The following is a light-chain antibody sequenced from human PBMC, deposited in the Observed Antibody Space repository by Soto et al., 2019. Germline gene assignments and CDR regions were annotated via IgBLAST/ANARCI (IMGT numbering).Light chain of an antibody. CDR2: AAS. V-gene: IGKV1-27*01. CDR1: QGISNY. J-gene: IGKJ1*01. CDR3: HKYSGAPRA. Sequence: IQMTQSPSSLSASVGDRVTITCRASQGISNYLAWYQQKPGKVPKLLIYAASTLQSGFPSRFSGSGSGTDFTLTISSLQPEDVPTYDCHKYSGAPRAFGQGTKVEIK.